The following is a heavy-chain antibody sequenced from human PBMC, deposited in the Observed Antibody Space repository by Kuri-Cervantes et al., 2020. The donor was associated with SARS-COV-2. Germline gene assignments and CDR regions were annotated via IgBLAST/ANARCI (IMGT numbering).Heavy chain of an antibody. CDR2: ISGSGGST. CDR3: ANPTGHYYYGMDV. Sequence: GESPKTPCAAPGFTFSSHAMSWVRQAPGKGLGWVSAISGSGGSTYYADSVKGRFTISRDNSKNTLYLQMNSLRAEDTAVYYCANPTGHYYYGMDVWGQGTTVTVSS. V-gene: IGHV3-23*01. J-gene: IGHJ6*02. CDR1: GFTFSSHA.